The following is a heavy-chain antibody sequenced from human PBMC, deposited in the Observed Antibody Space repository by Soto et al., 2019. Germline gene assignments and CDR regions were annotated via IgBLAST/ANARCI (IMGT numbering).Heavy chain of an antibody. CDR2: IYHSGST. CDR1: GGSISSSNW. J-gene: IGHJ4*02. CDR3: ARAIVGATRFDT. V-gene: IGHV4-4*02. Sequence: PSLTCAVSGGSISSSNWWSWVRQPPGKGLEWIGEIYHSGSTNYNPSLKSRVTISVDKSKNQFSLKLSSVTAADTAVYYCARAIVGATRFDTWGQGTLVTVSS. D-gene: IGHD1-26*01.